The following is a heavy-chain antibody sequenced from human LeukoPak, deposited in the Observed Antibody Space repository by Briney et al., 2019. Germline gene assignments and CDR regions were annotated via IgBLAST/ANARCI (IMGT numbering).Heavy chain of an antibody. CDR2: VGNDGRIK. CDR1: GFTFTTRG. J-gene: IGHJ5*02. CDR3: VTTEGVTDKWLDP. Sequence: PGGSLRLSCAASGFTFTTRGMHWVRQAPGKGPQWVAFVGNDGRIKYNENSVEGRFTISRDNSKNTLYLQMNSLRPEDTAVYYCVTTEGVTDKWLDPWGQGTQVTVSS. D-gene: IGHD4-11*01. V-gene: IGHV3-30*02.